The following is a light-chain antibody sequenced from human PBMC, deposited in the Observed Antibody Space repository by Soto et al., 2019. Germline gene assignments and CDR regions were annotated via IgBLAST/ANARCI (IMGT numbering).Light chain of an antibody. CDR3: MQALQTPYT. J-gene: IGKJ2*01. CDR1: QRLLHSNGNTF. Sequence: EIVMTQSPPSLTVTPGEPASISCRSSQRLLHSNGNTFLAWYVQKPGQSPQLLIYLCSKRASGVPDRVSGSEAGTDFTLKISRVEAEDVGVYYCMQALQTPYTFGQGTKLEIK. V-gene: IGKV2-28*01. CDR2: LCS.